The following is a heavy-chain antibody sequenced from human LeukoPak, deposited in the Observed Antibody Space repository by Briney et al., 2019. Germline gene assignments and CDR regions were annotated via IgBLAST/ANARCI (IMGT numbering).Heavy chain of an antibody. V-gene: IGHV4-4*02. J-gene: IGHJ4*02. Sequence: SGTLSLTCAVSGGSISRSNWWSWVRQPPGKGLEWIGEIYHSGNTKYNPSLKSRVTISMDKSKNQFSLKLSSVTAADTAVYYCARQRGYYYGSGSYRGNYFDYWGQGTLVTVSS. CDR3: ARQRGYYYGSGSYRGNYFDY. CDR2: IYHSGNT. CDR1: GGSISRSNW. D-gene: IGHD3-10*01.